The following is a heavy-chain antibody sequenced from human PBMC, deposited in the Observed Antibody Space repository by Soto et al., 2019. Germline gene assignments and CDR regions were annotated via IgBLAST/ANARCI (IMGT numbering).Heavy chain of an antibody. D-gene: IGHD6-19*01. J-gene: IGHJ4*02. CDR1: GFSFGAYG. Sequence: PGGSLRLSCAASGFSFGAYGIHWVRQAPGKGLEWVALISYDGRNKYYADSVKGRFTVSRDNSKNTLYLHVNSLRAEDTAVYYCARDSIEVAGSLVYWGQGALVAV. CDR3: ARDSIEVAGSLVY. CDR2: ISYDGRNK. V-gene: IGHV3-33*05.